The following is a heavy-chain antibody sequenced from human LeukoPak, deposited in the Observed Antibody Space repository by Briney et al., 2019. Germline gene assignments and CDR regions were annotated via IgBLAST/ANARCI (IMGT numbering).Heavy chain of an antibody. CDR2: IRYDGGNK. Sequence: GGSLRLSCAASGSSFSSYGMHWVRQAPGKGLEWVAFIRYDGGNKFYADSVKGRFTISRDNSKNTLYLQMNSLRVEDTAVYYCAKGLGSGYQFDYWGQGTLVTVSS. V-gene: IGHV3-30*02. D-gene: IGHD3-22*01. CDR3: AKGLGSGYQFDY. J-gene: IGHJ4*02. CDR1: GSSFSSYG.